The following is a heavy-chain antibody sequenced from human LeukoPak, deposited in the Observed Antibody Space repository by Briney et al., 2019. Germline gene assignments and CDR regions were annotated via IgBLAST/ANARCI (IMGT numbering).Heavy chain of an antibody. J-gene: IGHJ4*02. CDR3: AKVPQYYYDSSGYFDY. Sequence: GGSLRLSCAASGFTFSSYWMSWVRQAPGKGLEWVANIKQDGSEKYYVDSVKGRFTISRDNAKNSLYLQMNSLGAEDTAVYYCAKVPQYYYDSSGYFDYWGQGTLVTVSS. CDR2: IKQDGSEK. D-gene: IGHD3-22*01. V-gene: IGHV3-7*03. CDR1: GFTFSSYW.